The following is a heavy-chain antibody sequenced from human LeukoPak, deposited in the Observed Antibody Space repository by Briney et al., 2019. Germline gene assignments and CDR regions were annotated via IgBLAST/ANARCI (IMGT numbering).Heavy chain of an antibody. J-gene: IGHJ5*02. CDR3: ARDIDRVFNWFDP. V-gene: IGHV1-3*01. Sequence: AASVKVSCKASGYIFTSYAMHWVRQAPGQRLEWMGWINAGNGNTKYSQKFQGRVTNTRDTSASTVYMELSSLRSEDTAVYYCARDIDRVFNWFDPWGQGTLVTVSS. CDR1: GYIFTSYA. CDR2: INAGNGNT. D-gene: IGHD6-13*01.